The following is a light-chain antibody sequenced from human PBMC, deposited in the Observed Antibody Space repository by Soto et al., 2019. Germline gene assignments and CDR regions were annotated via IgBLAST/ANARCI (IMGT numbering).Light chain of an antibody. CDR3: QQYYSYPGT. CDR2: AAS. V-gene: IGKV1-8*01. CDR1: QGISSY. J-gene: IGKJ2*01. Sequence: AIRMTQSPSSFSASTGDRVTITCRASQGISSYLAWYQQKPGKAPKLLIYAASTLQSGVPSWFSGSGSGTDFTLTISCLQSEDFATYYCQQYYSYPGTFGQGTKLEIK.